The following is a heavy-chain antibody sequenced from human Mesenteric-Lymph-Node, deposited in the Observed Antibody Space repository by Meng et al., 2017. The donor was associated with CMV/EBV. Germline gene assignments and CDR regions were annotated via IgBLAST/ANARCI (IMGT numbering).Heavy chain of an antibody. CDR1: GVLINSFY. J-gene: IGHJ4*02. CDR2: IDYSGNT. D-gene: IGHD3-10*01. CDR3: AREKRGESDY. V-gene: IGHV4-59*01. Sequence: SETLSLTCSVSGVLINSFYWTWIRQPPGKGLEWIGYIDYSGNTKYNPSLKSRVTISLDMSENQFSLKLDSVTAADTAVYYCAREKRGESDYWGQGTLVTVSS.